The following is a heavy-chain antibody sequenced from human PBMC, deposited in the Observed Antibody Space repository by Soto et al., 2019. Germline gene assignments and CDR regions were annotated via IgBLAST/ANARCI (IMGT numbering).Heavy chain of an antibody. V-gene: IGHV3-11*06. Sequence: GGSLRLSCAASGFTFSDYYMSWIRQAPGKGLEWVSYISSSSSYTNYADSVKGRFTISRDNAKNSLYLQMNSLRAEDTAVYYCARTGPTVTVSPSCYFDYWGQGTLVTVPQ. CDR2: ISSSSSYT. CDR1: GFTFSDYY. J-gene: IGHJ4*02. CDR3: ARTGPTVTVSPSCYFDY. D-gene: IGHD4-4*01.